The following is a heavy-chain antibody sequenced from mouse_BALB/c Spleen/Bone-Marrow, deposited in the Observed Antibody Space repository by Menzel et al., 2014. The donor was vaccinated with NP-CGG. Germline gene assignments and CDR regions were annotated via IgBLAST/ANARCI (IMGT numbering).Heavy chain of an antibody. V-gene: IGHV1-67*01. Sequence: VQLQESGPELVRPGVSVKISCKGSGYTFTEYAMHWVKQSHAKSLEWIGVISTYSGNTNYNQKFMGKATLTVDKSSSTAFMELARLTSEDSAIYFCARGYPGYYAMDYWGQGTSVTGSS. CDR2: ISTYSGNT. J-gene: IGHJ4*01. D-gene: IGHD2-14*01. CDR1: GYTFTEYA. CDR3: ARGYPGYYAMDY.